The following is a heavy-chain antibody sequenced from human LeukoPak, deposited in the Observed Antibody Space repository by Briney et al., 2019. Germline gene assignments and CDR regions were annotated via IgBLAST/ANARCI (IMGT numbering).Heavy chain of an antibody. J-gene: IGHJ4*02. CDR2: INHSGST. V-gene: IGHV4-34*01. CDR3: AREGLRTPDY. Sequence: SETLSLTCAVYGGSFSGYYWSWIRQPPGKGLEWIGEINHSGSTNYNPSLKSRVTLSVDTSKNQFSLKLSSVTAADTAMYYCAREGLRTPDYWGQGTLVTVSS. D-gene: IGHD2-15*01. CDR1: GGSFSGYY.